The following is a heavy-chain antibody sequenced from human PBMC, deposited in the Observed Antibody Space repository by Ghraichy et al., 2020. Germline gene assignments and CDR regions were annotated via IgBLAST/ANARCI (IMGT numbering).Heavy chain of an antibody. Sequence: LSLTCAASGFTFSSYAMSWVRQAPGKGLEWVSAISGSGGSTYYADSVKGRFTISRDNSKNTLYLQMNSLRAEDTAVYYCAKDGYNYYFDYWGQGTLVTVSS. J-gene: IGHJ4*02. CDR2: ISGSGGST. CDR1: GFTFSSYA. D-gene: IGHD5-24*01. CDR3: AKDGYNYYFDY. V-gene: IGHV3-23*01.